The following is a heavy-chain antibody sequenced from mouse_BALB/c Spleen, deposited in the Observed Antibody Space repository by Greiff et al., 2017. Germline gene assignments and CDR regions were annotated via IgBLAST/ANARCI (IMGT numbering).Heavy chain of an antibody. J-gene: IGHJ3*01. V-gene: IGHV14-3*02. CDR3: ARSYGSSYGFAY. CDR2: IDPANGNT. D-gene: IGHD1-1*01. CDR1: GFNIKDTY. Sequence: EVKLVESGAELVKPGASVKLSCTASGFNIKDTYMHWVKQRPEQGLEWIGRIDPANGNTKYDPKFQGKATITADTSSNTAYLQLSSLTSEDTAVYYCARSYGSSYGFAYWGQGTLVTVSA.